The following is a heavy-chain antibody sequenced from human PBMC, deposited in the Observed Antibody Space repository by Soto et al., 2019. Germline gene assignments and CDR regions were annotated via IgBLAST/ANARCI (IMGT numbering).Heavy chain of an antibody. CDR2: IYYSGST. CDR3: ARDHYYDSSWFDP. D-gene: IGHD3-22*01. Sequence: SETLSLTCTVSGGSISSGGYYCSWIRQHPGKGLEWIGYIYYSGSTYYNPSLKSRVTISVDTSKNQFSLKLSSVTAADTAVYYCARDHYYDSSWFDPWGQGTLVTVSS. V-gene: IGHV4-31*03. CDR1: GGSISSGGYY. J-gene: IGHJ5*02.